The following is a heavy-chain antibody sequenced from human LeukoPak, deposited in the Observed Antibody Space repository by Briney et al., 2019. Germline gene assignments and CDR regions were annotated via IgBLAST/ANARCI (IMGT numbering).Heavy chain of an antibody. CDR1: GFTFSQFG. V-gene: IGHV3-33*01. Sequence: GGSLRLSCAASGFTFSQFGMHWVRQAPGKGLQWVAVIWYDGSNKYYADSVKGRFTISRDNSKNTLYLQMNSLRAEDTGVYYCARDKYDTSGYYDYYYYGMDVWGQGTTVTVSS. J-gene: IGHJ6*02. CDR3: ARDKYDTSGYYDYYYYGMDV. D-gene: IGHD3-22*01. CDR2: IWYDGSNK.